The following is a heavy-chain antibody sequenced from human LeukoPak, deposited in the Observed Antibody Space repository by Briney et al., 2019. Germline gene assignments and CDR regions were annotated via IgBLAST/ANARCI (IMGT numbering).Heavy chain of an antibody. J-gene: IGHJ5*02. CDR3: ARIFLSVVAPKRWFDP. CDR2: ISAYNGNT. V-gene: IGHV1-18*01. D-gene: IGHD4-23*01. CDR1: GYTFTSYG. Sequence: ASVNVSCKASGYTFTSYGISWVRQAPGQGLEWMGGISAYNGNTNYAQKLQGRVTMTTDTSTSTAYMELRSLRSDDTAVYYCARIFLSVVAPKRWFDPWGQGTLVTVSS.